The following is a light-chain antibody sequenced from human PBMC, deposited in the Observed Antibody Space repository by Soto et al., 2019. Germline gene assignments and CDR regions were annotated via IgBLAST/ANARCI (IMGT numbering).Light chain of an antibody. V-gene: IGKV3-20*01. Sequence: ELVWTQSAGMPYFSPEERATISCRASQSLTDGSLAWYQQKHGQDLRLLIYGISNRATGFPDRVSGGGSGTDFTLTISRLEPEHIALYYCQPYGTAPFPSGQGTKVAIK. CDR3: QPYGTAPFP. CDR2: GIS. J-gene: IGKJ2*01. CDR1: QSLTDGS.